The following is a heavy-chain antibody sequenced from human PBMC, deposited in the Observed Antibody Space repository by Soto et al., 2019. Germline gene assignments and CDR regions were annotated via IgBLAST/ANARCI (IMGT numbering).Heavy chain of an antibody. CDR1: GGTFSSSS. V-gene: IGHV1-69*13. CDR3: ARGAPEVLDAFDI. CDR2: TIPIFGTA. J-gene: IGHJ3*02. Sequence: SVKVSCKASGGTFSSSSISWVRQAPGQGLEWMGGTIPIFGTANDAQKFQGRVTITADESTSTAYMELSSLRSEDTAVYYCARGAPEVLDAFDIWGQGTMVTV.